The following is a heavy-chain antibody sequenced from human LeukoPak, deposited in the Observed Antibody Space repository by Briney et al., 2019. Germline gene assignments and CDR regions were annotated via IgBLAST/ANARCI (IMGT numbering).Heavy chain of an antibody. CDR1: GFTFSSYG. V-gene: IGHV3-30*18. J-gene: IGHJ4*02. Sequence: AGGSLRLSCAASGFTFSSYGMHWVRQGPGKGLEWVAVISYDGSNKYYADSVKGRFTISRDNSKNTLYLQMNSLRAEDTAVYYCAKDSPLFWDGSGSYSDYWGQGTLVTVSS. D-gene: IGHD3-10*01. CDR2: ISYDGSNK. CDR3: AKDSPLFWDGSGSYSDY.